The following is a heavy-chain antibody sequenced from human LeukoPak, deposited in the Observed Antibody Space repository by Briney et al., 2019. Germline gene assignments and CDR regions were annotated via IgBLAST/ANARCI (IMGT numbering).Heavy chain of an antibody. CDR1: GYTFTAYY. J-gene: IGHJ4*02. Sequence: ASVRVSCKASGYTFTAYYIHWVRQAPGQGLEWMGWINPNSGDTHYAQKFQDRVTMTRDTSVSTAFMELSGLRSDDTAVFYCALPIVDAGFYWGQGTLLTVSS. V-gene: IGHV1-2*02. CDR2: INPNSGDT. CDR3: ALPIVDAGFY. D-gene: IGHD2-15*01.